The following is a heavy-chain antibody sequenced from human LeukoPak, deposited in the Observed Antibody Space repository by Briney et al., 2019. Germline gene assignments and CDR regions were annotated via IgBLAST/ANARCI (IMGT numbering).Heavy chain of an antibody. CDR1: GDSVSSNSAA. V-gene: IGHV6-1*01. CDR2: TYCRSKWYN. Sequence: SQTVSLTCAISGDSVSSNSAAWNWIRQSPSRGLEWLGRTYCRSKWYNDYAVSVKSRITINPDTSKNQFSLQLNSVTPEDTAVYYCSAAFGDEAWFDPWGQGTLVTVSS. D-gene: IGHD3-10*01. J-gene: IGHJ5*02. CDR3: SAAFGDEAWFDP.